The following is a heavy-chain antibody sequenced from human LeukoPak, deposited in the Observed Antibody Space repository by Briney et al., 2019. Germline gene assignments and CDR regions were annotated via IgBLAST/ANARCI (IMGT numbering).Heavy chain of an antibody. J-gene: IGHJ6*02. V-gene: IGHV3-7*01. CDR1: GFTFSSYW. CDR2: IKQDGSEK. CDR3: ARDRRYFDQALPDYYYYYGMDV. Sequence: PGGSLRLSCAASGFTFSSYWMSWVRQAPGKGLEWVANIKQDGSEKYYVDSVKGRFTISRDNAKNSLYLQMNSLRAEDTAVYYCARDRRYFDQALPDYYYYYGMDVWGQGTTVTVSS. D-gene: IGHD3-9*01.